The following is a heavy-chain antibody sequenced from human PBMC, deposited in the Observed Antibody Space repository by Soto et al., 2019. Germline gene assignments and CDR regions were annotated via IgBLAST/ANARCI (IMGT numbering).Heavy chain of an antibody. Sequence: GSGPTLVNPTQTLTLTCTFSGFSLSTSAAGVGWIRQPPGRALEWLAVIYWNDDKYYSTSLKTRLTISKDTSKNQVVLTMTNMDPVDTATYYCARIRGDSYANYYYGMDVWGQGTTVTVSS. CDR1: GFSLSTSAAG. CDR3: ARIRGDSYANYYYGMDV. CDR2: IYWNDDK. J-gene: IGHJ6*02. V-gene: IGHV2-70*01. D-gene: IGHD5-18*01.